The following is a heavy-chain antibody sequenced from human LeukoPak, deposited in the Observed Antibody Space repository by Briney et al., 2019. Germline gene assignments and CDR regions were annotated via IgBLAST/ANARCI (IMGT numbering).Heavy chain of an antibody. CDR1: GFTFSSYA. D-gene: IGHD2-15*01. V-gene: IGHV3-23*01. CDR3: AKTPRYCSGGSCYGGYFDY. CDR2: ISGSGGST. Sequence: GGSLRLSCAASGFTFSSYAMSWVRQAPGKGLEWVSAISGSGGSTYYADSVKGRFTISRDNSKNTLYLQMNSLRAEDTAVYYCAKTPRYCSGGSCYGGYFDYWGQETLVTVSS. J-gene: IGHJ4*02.